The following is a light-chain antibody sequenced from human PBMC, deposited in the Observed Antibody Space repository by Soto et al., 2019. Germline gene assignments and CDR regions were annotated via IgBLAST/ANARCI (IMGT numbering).Light chain of an antibody. CDR3: QQSGNSPQKYT. V-gene: IGKV3-20*01. J-gene: IGKJ2*01. Sequence: EIVLTQSPGTLSLSPGERATLSCRASQRVSSTSLAWYQQKPGQPPRLLIFGASSRATDIPDRFSGSGSGTDFPRTISRREHDDFAVYYCQQSGNSPQKYTFGRGTKLEI. CDR2: GAS. CDR1: QRVSSTS.